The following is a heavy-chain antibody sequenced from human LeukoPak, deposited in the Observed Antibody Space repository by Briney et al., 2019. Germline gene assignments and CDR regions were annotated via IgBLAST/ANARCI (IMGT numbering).Heavy chain of an antibody. J-gene: IGHJ5*02. CDR3: ARKDYVPSWFDP. CDR2: IYYSGST. Sequence: SETLSLTCTVSGVSISSGDYYWSWIRQPPGKGLEWIGYIYYSGSTYYNPSLKSRVTISVDTSKNQFSLKLSSVTAADTAVYYCARKDYVPSWFDPWGQGTLVTVSS. D-gene: IGHD4-17*01. CDR1: GVSISSGDYY. V-gene: IGHV4-30-4*01.